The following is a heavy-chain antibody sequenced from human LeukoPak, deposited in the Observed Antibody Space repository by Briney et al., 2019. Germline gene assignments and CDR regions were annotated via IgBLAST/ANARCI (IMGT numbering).Heavy chain of an antibody. CDR1: GGSISSGSYY. Sequence: PSETLSLTCTVSGGSISSGSYYWSWIRQPAGKGLEWIGRTYTSGSTNYNPSLKSRVTISVDTSKNQFSLKLSSVTAADTAVYYCARDRAMVRGTGFDCWGQGTLVTVSS. V-gene: IGHV4-61*02. J-gene: IGHJ4*02. D-gene: IGHD3-10*01. CDR2: TYTSGST. CDR3: ARDRAMVRGTGFDC.